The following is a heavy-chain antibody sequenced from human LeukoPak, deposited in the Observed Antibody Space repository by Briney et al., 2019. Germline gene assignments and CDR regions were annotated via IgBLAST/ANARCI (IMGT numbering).Heavy chain of an antibody. Sequence: ASVKVSCKASGGTFSSYAINWVRQATGQGLEWMGWMNPNSGNTGYAQDFQGRVTMTRNTSISTAYMELSSLRSEDTAVYYCARPPSSGGYFYYYGMDVWGQGTTVTVSS. J-gene: IGHJ6*02. V-gene: IGHV1-8*02. CDR3: ARPPSSGGYFYYYGMDV. D-gene: IGHD6-25*01. CDR2: MNPNSGNT. CDR1: GGTFSSYA.